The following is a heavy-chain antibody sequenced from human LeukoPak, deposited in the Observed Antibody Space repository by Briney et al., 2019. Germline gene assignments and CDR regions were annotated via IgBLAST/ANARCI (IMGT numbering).Heavy chain of an antibody. CDR3: ASDCSSTSCYSMNY. Sequence: GGSLRLSCAASGFTFSDYYMSRIRQAPGKGLEWVSYISSSGSTIYYADSVKGRFTISRDNAKNSLYLQMNSLRAEDTAVYYCASDCSSTSCYSMNYWGQGTLVTVSS. CDR2: ISSSGSTI. V-gene: IGHV3-11*01. CDR1: GFTFSDYY. D-gene: IGHD2-2*02. J-gene: IGHJ4*02.